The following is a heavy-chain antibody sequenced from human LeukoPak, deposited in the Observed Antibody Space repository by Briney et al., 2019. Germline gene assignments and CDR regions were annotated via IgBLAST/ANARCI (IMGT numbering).Heavy chain of an antibody. CDR2: IRYDGSNK. D-gene: IGHD3-22*01. CDR3: AKVSNPYDSSGPPLDY. Sequence: PGGSLRLSCAASGFTFSSYGMHWVRQAPGKGLEWVAFIRYDGSNKYYADSVKGRFTISRDNSKNTLYLQMNSLRAEDTAVYYCAKVSNPYDSSGPPLDYWGQGTLVTVSS. CDR1: GFTFSSYG. V-gene: IGHV3-30*02. J-gene: IGHJ4*02.